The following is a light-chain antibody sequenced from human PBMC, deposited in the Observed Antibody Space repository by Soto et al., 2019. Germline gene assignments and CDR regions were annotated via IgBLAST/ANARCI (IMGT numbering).Light chain of an antibody. Sequence: QSVLTQPPSASGTPGQRVTISCSGSTSNIGRSTVSWYQQFPGAAPKFLIYSNTQRPLGVPVRFSGSKSDTSASLAISGLQSEDEADYYCATWNDGVFVFGIGTKLTVL. CDR1: TSNIGRST. CDR2: SNT. V-gene: IGLV1-44*01. J-gene: IGLJ1*01. CDR3: ATWNDGVFV.